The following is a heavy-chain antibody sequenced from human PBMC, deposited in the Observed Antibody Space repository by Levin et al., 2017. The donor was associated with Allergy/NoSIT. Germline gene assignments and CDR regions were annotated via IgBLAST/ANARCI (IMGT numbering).Heavy chain of an antibody. D-gene: IGHD5-18*01. CDR2: INPNSGGT. Sequence: ASVKVSCKASGYTFTGYYMHWVRQAPGQGLEWMGWINPNSGGTNYAQKFQGRVTMTRDTSISTAYMELSRLRSDDTAVYYCAREGDSGYSYGYWFDPWGQGTLVTVSS. J-gene: IGHJ5*02. V-gene: IGHV1-2*02. CDR1: GYTFTGYY. CDR3: AREGDSGYSYGYWFDP.